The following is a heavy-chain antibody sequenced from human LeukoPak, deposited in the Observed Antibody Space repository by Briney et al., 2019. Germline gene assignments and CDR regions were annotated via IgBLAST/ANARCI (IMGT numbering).Heavy chain of an antibody. J-gene: IGHJ4*02. D-gene: IGHD3-10*01. CDR1: GGSISSYY. V-gene: IGHV4-59*12. CDR2: IYYSGST. Sequence: SETLSLTCTVSGGSISSYYWSWIRQPPGKGLEWIGYIYYSGSTNYNPSLKSRVTISVDTSKNQFSLKLSSVTAADTAVYYCARCPPSYYYGSGRGRFDYWGQGTLVTVSS. CDR3: ARCPPSYYYGSGRGRFDY.